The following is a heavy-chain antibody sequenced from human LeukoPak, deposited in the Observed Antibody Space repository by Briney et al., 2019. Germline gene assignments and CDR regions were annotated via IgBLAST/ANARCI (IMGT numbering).Heavy chain of an antibody. CDR1: GYNFNSYG. V-gene: IGHV7-4-1*02. CDR2: INTNTGNP. CDR3: ARVGWPRGSTFDYYYYYMDV. J-gene: IGHJ6*03. Sequence: GASVKVSCQASGYNFNSYGMNWVRQAPGQGLEGMGWINTNTGNPTYAQGFTGRFVFSLDTSVSTAYLQTSSLKAEDTAVYYCARVGWPRGSTFDYYYYYMDVWGKGTTVTVSS. D-gene: IGHD6-19*01.